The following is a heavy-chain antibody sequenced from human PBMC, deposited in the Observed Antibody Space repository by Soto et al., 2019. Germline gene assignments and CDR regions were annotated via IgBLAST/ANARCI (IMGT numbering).Heavy chain of an antibody. CDR1: GFTFSNAW. Sequence: GGSLRLSCAASGFTFSNAWMSWVRQAPGKGLEWVGRIKSKTDGGTTDYAALVKGRFTISRDDSKNTLYLQMNSLRAEDTAVYYCARDGIGGTAFRGFLDYWGQGTLVTVSS. CDR3: ARDGIGGTAFRGFLDY. D-gene: IGHD1-7*01. V-gene: IGHV3-15*01. J-gene: IGHJ4*02. CDR2: IKSKTDGGTT.